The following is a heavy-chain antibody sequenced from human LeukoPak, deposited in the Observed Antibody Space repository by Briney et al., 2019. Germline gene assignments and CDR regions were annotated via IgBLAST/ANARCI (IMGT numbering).Heavy chain of an antibody. CDR2: INPNRGGA. D-gene: IGHD3-22*01. V-gene: IGHV1-2*02. CDR3: ARVFAPSDSGGYYLKY. J-gene: IGHJ4*02. CDR1: GYTFTNYY. Sequence: ASMKVSCKASGYTFTNYYISWVRQAPGQGLEWMGWINPNRGGAIYTQKFQGRVTMTRDTSSNTAYMQLSRLAPDDAAVYYCARVFAPSDSGGYYLKYWGQGTLVTVSS.